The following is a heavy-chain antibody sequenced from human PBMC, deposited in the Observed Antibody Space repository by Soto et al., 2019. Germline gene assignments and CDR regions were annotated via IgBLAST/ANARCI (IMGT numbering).Heavy chain of an antibody. V-gene: IGHV3-23*01. D-gene: IGHD6-13*01. J-gene: IGHJ3*02. CDR1: GFTFSSYA. CDR2: ISGSGGST. Sequence: GGSLRLSCAASGFTFSSYAMSWVRQAPGKGLEWVSAISGSGGSTYYADSVKGRFTISRDNSKNTLYLQMNSLRAEDTAVYYCAKTVLSFIDLPGTSAFDIWGQGTMVTVSS. CDR3: AKTVLSFIDLPGTSAFDI.